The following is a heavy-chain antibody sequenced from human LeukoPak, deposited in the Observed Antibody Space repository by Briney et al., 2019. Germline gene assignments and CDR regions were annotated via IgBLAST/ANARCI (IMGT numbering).Heavy chain of an antibody. J-gene: IGHJ6*02. CDR3: ARDRDCSSTSCYYYYGMDV. Sequence: GGSLRLSCAASGFTFSSYWMHWVRQAPGKGLVWVSRINSDGSSTSYADSVKGRFTISRDNAKNTLYLQMNSLRAEDTAVYYCARDRDCSSTSCYYYYGMDVWGQGTTVTVSS. CDR1: GFTFSSYW. V-gene: IGHV3-74*01. D-gene: IGHD2-2*01. CDR2: INSDGSST.